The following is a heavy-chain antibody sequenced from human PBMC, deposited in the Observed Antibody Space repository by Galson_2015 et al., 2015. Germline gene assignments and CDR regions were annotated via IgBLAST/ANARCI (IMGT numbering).Heavy chain of an antibody. D-gene: IGHD1-26*01. J-gene: IGHJ3*02. CDR1: GFTFSSYS. CDR2: ISSSSSYI. V-gene: IGHV3-21*01. CDR3: ARAELLRDAFDI. Sequence: SLRLSCAASGFTFSSYSMNWVRQAPGKGLEWVSSISSSSSYIYYADSVKGRFTISRDNAKNPLYLQMNSLRAEDTAVYYCARAELLRDAFDIWGQGTMVTVSS.